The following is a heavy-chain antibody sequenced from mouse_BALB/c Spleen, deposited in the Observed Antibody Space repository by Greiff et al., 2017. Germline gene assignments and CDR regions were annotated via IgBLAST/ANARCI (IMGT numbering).Heavy chain of an antibody. CDR2: IWSGGST. Sequence: VKLQESGPGLVQPSQSLSITCIVSGFSLTSYGVHWVRQSPGKGLEWLGVIWSGGSTDYNAAFISRLSISKDNSKSQVFFKMNSLQANDTAIYYCARNYGYDYAMDYWGQGTSVTVSS. J-gene: IGHJ4*01. CDR1: GFSLTSYG. D-gene: IGHD2-2*01. V-gene: IGHV2-2*02. CDR3: ARNYGYDYAMDY.